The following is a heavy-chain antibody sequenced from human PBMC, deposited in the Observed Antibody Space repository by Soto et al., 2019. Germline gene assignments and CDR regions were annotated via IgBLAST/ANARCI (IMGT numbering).Heavy chain of an antibody. V-gene: IGHV1-2*02. CDR1: GYTFTGYY. J-gene: IGHJ4*02. D-gene: IGHD3-22*01. CDR3: ASEPPVDYDSSGDY. CDR2: INPNSGGT. Sequence: ASVKVSCSASGYTFTGYYMHWVRQAPGQGLEWMGWINPNSGGTNYAQKFQGRVTMTRDTSISTAYMELSRLRSDDTAVYYCASEPPVDYDSSGDYWGQGTLVTVSS.